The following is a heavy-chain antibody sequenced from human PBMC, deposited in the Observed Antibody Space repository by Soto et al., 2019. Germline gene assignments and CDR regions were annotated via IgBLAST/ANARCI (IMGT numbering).Heavy chain of an antibody. CDR3: ASVVGTAAGLWDYYGMDV. CDR2: IYSGGST. V-gene: IGHV3-53*01. CDR1: GFTVSSNY. Sequence: GGSLRLSCAASGFTVSSNYMSWVRQAPGKGLEWVSVIYSGGSTYYADSVKGRFTISRDNSKNTLYLQMNSLRAEDTAVYYCASVVGTAAGLWDYYGMDVWGQGTTVTVSS. J-gene: IGHJ6*02. D-gene: IGHD6-13*01.